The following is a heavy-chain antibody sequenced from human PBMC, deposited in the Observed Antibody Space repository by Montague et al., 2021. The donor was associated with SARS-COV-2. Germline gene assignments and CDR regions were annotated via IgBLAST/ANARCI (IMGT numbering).Heavy chain of an antibody. D-gene: IGHD3-16*01. Sequence: SETLSLTCTVSGDSVSSTTYYWAWIRQPPGKVLEYIGTIYYSGSSYYNPSLKSRVAMSVDTSKNQFSLKLDSVTAADTAVYYCARVGGGRTFYYWGQGIMVTVSS. CDR1: GDSVSSTTYY. J-gene: IGHJ4*02. V-gene: IGHV4-39*07. CDR3: ARVGGGRTFYY. CDR2: IYYSGSS.